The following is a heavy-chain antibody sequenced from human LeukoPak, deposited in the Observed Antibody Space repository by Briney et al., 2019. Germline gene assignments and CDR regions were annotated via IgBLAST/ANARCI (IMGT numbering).Heavy chain of an antibody. CDR3: VRYFSRQTPSCRLDF. CDR1: GFIFSDYF. V-gene: IGHV3-7*05. D-gene: IGHD3-3*01. CDR2: IKEDGSDN. Sequence: GGSLRLSCAASGFIFSDYFMTWVRQARGRGLEWVASIKEDGSDNYYLDSVKGRFTVSRDNARDSLYLQMNSLRAEDTAVYYCVRYFSRQTPSCRLDFWGQGALVTVSS. J-gene: IGHJ4*02.